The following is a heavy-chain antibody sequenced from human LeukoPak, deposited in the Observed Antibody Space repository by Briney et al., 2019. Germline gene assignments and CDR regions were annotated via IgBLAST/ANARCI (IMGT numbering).Heavy chain of an antibody. J-gene: IGHJ4*02. CDR2: ISSSSSYI. D-gene: IGHD3-22*01. CDR3: ASRWNYYDSSGYYAY. V-gene: IGHV3-21*01. Sequence: PGGSWRLSCAASGFTFSSYSMNWVRQAPGKGLEWVSSISSSSSYIYYADSVKGRFTISRDNAKNSLYLQMNSLRAEDTAVYYCASRWNYYDSSGYYAYWGQGTLVTVSS. CDR1: GFTFSSYS.